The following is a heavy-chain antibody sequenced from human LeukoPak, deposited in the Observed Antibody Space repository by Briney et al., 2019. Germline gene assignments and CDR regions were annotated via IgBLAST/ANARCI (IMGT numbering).Heavy chain of an antibody. CDR2: ISGSGGST. CDR1: GFTFSSYG. J-gene: IGHJ4*02. D-gene: IGHD6-19*01. Sequence: PGGSLRLPCAASGFTFSSYGMSWVRQAPGKGLEWVSAISGSGGSTYYADSVKGRFTISRDNSKNTLYLQMNSLRAEDTAVYYCAKDPRGWYYFDYWGQGTLVTVSS. CDR3: AKDPRGWYYFDY. V-gene: IGHV3-23*01.